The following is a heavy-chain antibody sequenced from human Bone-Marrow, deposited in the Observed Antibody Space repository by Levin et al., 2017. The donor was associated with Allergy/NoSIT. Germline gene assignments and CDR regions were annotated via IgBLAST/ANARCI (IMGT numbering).Heavy chain of an antibody. CDR3: ARNLRGSSAYDAFDI. V-gene: IGHV3-7*03. J-gene: IGHJ3*02. Sequence: AGESLKISCAAAGFTFRDYWMTWVRQTPGRGLEWVANIDQDGSQKYYVDSVKGRFTISRDNAKNSVDLQMNYLRDDDTAVYYCARNLRGSSAYDAFDIWGHGTMVTFSS. D-gene: IGHD5-12*01. CDR2: IDQDGSQK. CDR1: GFTFRDYW.